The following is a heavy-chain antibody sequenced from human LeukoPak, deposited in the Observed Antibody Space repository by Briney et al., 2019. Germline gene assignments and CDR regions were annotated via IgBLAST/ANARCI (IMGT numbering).Heavy chain of an antibody. CDR3: ARVLWNGDYPRFDY. V-gene: IGHV3-23*01. CDR2: ISGSGGST. CDR1: GFTFSSYA. D-gene: IGHD4-17*01. Sequence: GGSLRLSCAASGFTFSSYAMSWVRQAPGKGLEWVSAISGSGGSTYYADSVKGRFTISRDNSKNTLYLQMNSLRAEDTAVYYCARVLWNGDYPRFDYWGQGTLVTVSS. J-gene: IGHJ4*02.